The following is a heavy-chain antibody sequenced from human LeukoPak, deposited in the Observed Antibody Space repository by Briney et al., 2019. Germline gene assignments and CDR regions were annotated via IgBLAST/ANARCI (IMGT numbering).Heavy chain of an antibody. CDR2: IKQDGSEK. V-gene: IGHV3-7*01. J-gene: IGHJ5*02. CDR3: ARDLGSSPNWFDP. Sequence: GGSLRLSCAASGFTFSSYSMNWVRQAPGKGLEWVANIKQDGSEKYYVDSVKGRFTISRDNAKNSLYLQMNSLRAEDTAVYYCARDLGSSPNWFDPWGQGTLVTVSS. D-gene: IGHD6-6*01. CDR1: GFTFSSYS.